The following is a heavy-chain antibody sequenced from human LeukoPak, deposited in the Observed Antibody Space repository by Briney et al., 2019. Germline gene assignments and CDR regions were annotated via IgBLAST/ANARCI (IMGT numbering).Heavy chain of an antibody. J-gene: IGHJ3*02. CDR1: GGSISSYY. V-gene: IGHV4-4*07. CDR2: IYTSGSA. D-gene: IGHD1-26*01. Sequence: SETLSLTCTVSGGSISSYYWSWIRQPAGRGLEWIGRIYTSGSATYNPSLKSRVTMSVDTSQNQFSLKLSSVTAADTAVYYCARDAGSYNAFDIWGQGTKVTVSS. CDR3: ARDAGSYNAFDI.